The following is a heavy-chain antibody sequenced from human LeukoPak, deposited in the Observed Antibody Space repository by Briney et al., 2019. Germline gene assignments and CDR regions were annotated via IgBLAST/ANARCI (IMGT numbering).Heavy chain of an antibody. Sequence: SETLSLTCTVSGGSISSSSYYWGWIRQPPGKGLEWIGSIYYSGSTYYNPSLKSRVTIPVDTSKNQFSLKLSSVTAADTAVYYCARANTYYYDSSGYYNWFDPWGQGTLVTVSS. CDR3: ARANTYYYDSSGYYNWFDP. CDR1: GGSISSSSYY. CDR2: IYYSGST. J-gene: IGHJ5*02. V-gene: IGHV4-39*01. D-gene: IGHD3-22*01.